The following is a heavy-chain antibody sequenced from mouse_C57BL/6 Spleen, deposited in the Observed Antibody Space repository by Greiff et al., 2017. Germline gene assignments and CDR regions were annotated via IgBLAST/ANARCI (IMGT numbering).Heavy chain of an antibody. V-gene: IGHV14-4*01. CDR3: IPYGNYAMDY. D-gene: IGHD2-1*01. CDR2: IDPENGDT. Sequence: EVQVVESGAELVRPGASVKLSCTASGFNIKDDYMHWVKQRPEQGLEWIGWIDPENGDTEYASKFQGKATITADTSSNTAYLQLSSLTSEDTAVYYCIPYGNYAMDYWGQGTSVTVSS. J-gene: IGHJ4*01. CDR1: GFNIKDDY.